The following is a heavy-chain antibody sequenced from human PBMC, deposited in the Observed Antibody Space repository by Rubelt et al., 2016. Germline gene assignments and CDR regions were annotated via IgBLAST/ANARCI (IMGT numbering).Heavy chain of an antibody. CDR3: ARRMTTVVTPGRYFDY. Sequence: GKGLEWIGSIYYSGSTYYNPSLKSRVTISVDTSKNQFSLKLSSVTAADTAVYYCARRMTTVVTPGRYFDYWGQGTLVTVSS. J-gene: IGHJ4*02. CDR2: IYYSGST. D-gene: IGHD4-23*01. V-gene: IGHV4-39*07.